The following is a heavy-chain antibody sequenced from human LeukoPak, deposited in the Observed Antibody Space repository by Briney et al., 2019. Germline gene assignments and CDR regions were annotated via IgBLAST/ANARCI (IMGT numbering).Heavy chain of an antibody. Sequence: ASVKVSCKASGYTFTSYDINWVRQATGQGLEWMGWMNPNSGNTGYAQKFQGRVTITRNTSISTAYMELSSLRSEDTAVYYCARDPSLTMITWFDPWGQGTLVTVSS. CDR1: GYTFTSYD. J-gene: IGHJ5*02. CDR3: ARDPSLTMITWFDP. D-gene: IGHD3-22*01. V-gene: IGHV1-8*03. CDR2: MNPNSGNT.